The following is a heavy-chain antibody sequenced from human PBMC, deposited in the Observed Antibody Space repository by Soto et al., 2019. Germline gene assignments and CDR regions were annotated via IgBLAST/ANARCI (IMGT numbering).Heavy chain of an antibody. J-gene: IGHJ4*02. V-gene: IGHV1-18*01. D-gene: IGHD1-26*01. Sequence: QVPLVQSGAEVKKPGASMKVSCKASGYTFTSYGISWVRQAPGQGLEWMGWISAHNGNTNHAQKLQGRVTMTTDTTTSTAYMVLSILISDATAVYSCARDSAVGLFDYWGQATLFTFSS. CDR1: GYTFTSYG. CDR3: ARDSAVGLFDY. CDR2: ISAHNGNT.